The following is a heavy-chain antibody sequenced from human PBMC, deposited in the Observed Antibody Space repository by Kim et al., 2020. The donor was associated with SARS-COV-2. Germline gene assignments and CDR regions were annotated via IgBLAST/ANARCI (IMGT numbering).Heavy chain of an antibody. D-gene: IGHD2-2*01. V-gene: IGHV1-69*04. CDR3: ARDYCSSTSCYGGDYYYGMGV. Sequence: SVKVSCKASGGTFSSYAISWVRQAPGQGLEWMGRIIPILGIANYAQKFQGRVTITADKSTSTAYMELSSLRSEDTAVYYCARDYCSSTSCYGGDYYYGMGVWGAGTTVTVSS. CDR2: IIPILGIA. CDR1: GGTFSSYA. J-gene: IGHJ6*02.